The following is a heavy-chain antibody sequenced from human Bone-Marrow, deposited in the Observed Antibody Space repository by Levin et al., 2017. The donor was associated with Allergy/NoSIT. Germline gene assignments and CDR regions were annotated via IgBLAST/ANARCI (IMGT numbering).Heavy chain of an antibody. D-gene: IGHD1-26*01. J-gene: IGHJ6*02. CDR3: ARDSRFKWELSSGGMDG. CDR1: GFTVSSNY. CDR2: IYSGGST. V-gene: IGHV3-53*01. Sequence: GGSLRLSCAASGFTVSSNYMSWVRQAPGKGLEWVSVIYSGGSTYYADSVKGRFTISRDNSKNTLYLQMNSLRAEDTAVYYCARDSRFKWELSSGGMDGWGQGTTVTVSS.